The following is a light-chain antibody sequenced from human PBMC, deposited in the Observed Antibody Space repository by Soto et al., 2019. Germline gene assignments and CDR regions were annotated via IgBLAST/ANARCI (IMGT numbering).Light chain of an antibody. J-gene: IGKJ1*01. V-gene: IGKV3-15*01. Sequence: EIVVTQSPATLSVSPGERVTLSCRASQSVSSSLAWYQQRPGQAPRLLIYDTSTRAAGIAARFSGSGSGTEFTLTISILQSEDSAVYYCQQYVHWPPGAFVQGTTVEIK. CDR1: QSVSSS. CDR3: QQYVHWPPGA. CDR2: DTS.